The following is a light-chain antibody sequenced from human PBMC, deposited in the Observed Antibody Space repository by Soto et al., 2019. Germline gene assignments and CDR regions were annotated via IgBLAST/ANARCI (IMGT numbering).Light chain of an antibody. CDR2: GAS. Sequence: EIVLTQSPGTLSLSPGERATLSCRASQSVSSSYLAWYQQKPGQAPRLLIYGASSRATGIPDRFSGSGSGTEFTLTISRLEPEDFAVYYCQKYGSSPLLTFGGGTKVEIK. CDR1: QSVSSSY. CDR3: QKYGSSPLLT. V-gene: IGKV3-20*01. J-gene: IGKJ4*01.